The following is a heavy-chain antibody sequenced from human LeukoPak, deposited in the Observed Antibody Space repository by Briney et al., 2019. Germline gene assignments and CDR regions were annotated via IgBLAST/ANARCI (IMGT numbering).Heavy chain of an antibody. CDR3: ATGGAKAYYYDGSGYPRGPYFDY. CDR1: GYTLTDLS. D-gene: IGHD3-22*01. Sequence: ASVKVSCKVSGYTLTDLSMHWVRQAPGKGLEWMRSSGPEAGESVYAQKVQGRVAMTEDTSTDTAFMELSSLKSEDTAVYYCATGGAKAYYYDGSGYPRGPYFDYWGQGTLVTVSS. J-gene: IGHJ4*02. V-gene: IGHV1-24*01. CDR2: SGPEAGES.